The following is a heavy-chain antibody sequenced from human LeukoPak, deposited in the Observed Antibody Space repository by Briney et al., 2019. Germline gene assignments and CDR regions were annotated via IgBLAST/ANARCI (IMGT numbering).Heavy chain of an antibody. CDR2: IKPDGSET. CDR1: GLTFRTHW. CDR3: AKDRDLSTGNYFDY. Sequence: GGSLRLSCAASGLTFRTHWMNWVRQAPGKGLEWVANIKPDGSETYYVDSVKGRFTVTRDNARSSLHLQMDNLRGEDTAVYYCAKDRDLSTGNYFDYWGQGTLVTVSS. V-gene: IGHV3-7*01. J-gene: IGHJ4*02. D-gene: IGHD1-14*01.